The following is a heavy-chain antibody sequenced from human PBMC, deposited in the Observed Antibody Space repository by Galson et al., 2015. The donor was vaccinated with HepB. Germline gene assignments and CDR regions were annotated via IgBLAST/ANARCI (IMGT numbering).Heavy chain of an antibody. CDR2: IYWDDDK. J-gene: IGHJ4*02. CDR1: GFSLSTSGVG. D-gene: IGHD6-13*01. V-gene: IGHV2-5*02. CDR3: AHTGGAAAESYYFDY. Sequence: PALVKPTPPLTLTCTFSGFSLSTSGVGVGWIRQPPGKALEWLALIYWDDDKRYSPSLKSRLTITKDTSKNQVVLTMTNMDPVDTATYYCAHTGGAAAESYYFDYWGQGTLVTVSS.